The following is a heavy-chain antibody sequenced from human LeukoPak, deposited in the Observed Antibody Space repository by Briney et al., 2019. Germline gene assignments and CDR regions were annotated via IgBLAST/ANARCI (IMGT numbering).Heavy chain of an antibody. J-gene: IGHJ4*02. V-gene: IGHV3-9*01. CDR1: GFTFDDYA. Sequence: PGGSLRLSCAASGFTFDDYAMHWVRQAPGKGLEWVSGISWNSGSIGYADSVKGRFTISRDNAKNSLYLQMNSLRAEDTALYYCATDRGGSYSWGQGTLVTVSS. CDR2: ISWNSGSI. CDR3: ATDRGGSYS. D-gene: IGHD1-26*01.